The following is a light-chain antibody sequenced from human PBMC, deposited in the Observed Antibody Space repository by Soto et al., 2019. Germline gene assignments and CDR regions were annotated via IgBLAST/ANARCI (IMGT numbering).Light chain of an antibody. CDR3: HQYHTLPIT. CDR2: GAS. CDR1: QGVSRK. Sequence: DIVMTQSPATLSVAPGERVTFSCRASQGVSRKLAWYQHKPGQAPRLLISGASTGATGIPARFSGSGSGTEFTLTISSLQSEDCAIYYCHQYHTLPITFGGGTKVEIK. V-gene: IGKV3-15*01. J-gene: IGKJ4*01.